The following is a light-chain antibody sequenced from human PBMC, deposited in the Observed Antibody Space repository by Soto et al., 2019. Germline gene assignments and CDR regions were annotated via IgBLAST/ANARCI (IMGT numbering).Light chain of an antibody. J-gene: IGKJ1*01. V-gene: IGKV1-5*03. CDR3: QHLGT. Sequence: DIQMTQSPSTLSGSVGDRVTITCRASQTISSWLAWYQQKPGKAPKLLIYKASTLKSGVPSRFSGSGSGTEFTLTISSLQPDDFATYYCQHLGTFGQGTKVDI. CDR2: KAS. CDR1: QTISSW.